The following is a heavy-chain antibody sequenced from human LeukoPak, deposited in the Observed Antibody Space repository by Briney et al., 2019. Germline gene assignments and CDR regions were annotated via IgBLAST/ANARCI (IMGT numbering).Heavy chain of an antibody. Sequence: GRSLRLSCAASGFTFSSYAMHWVRQAPGKGLEWVAVISYDGSNKYYADSVKGRFTISRDNSKNTLYLQMNSLRAEDTAVYYCAKSVSTYAYYFDYWGQGTLVTVSS. CDR1: GFTFSSYA. D-gene: IGHD4-17*01. V-gene: IGHV3-30*04. J-gene: IGHJ4*02. CDR2: ISYDGSNK. CDR3: AKSVSTYAYYFDY.